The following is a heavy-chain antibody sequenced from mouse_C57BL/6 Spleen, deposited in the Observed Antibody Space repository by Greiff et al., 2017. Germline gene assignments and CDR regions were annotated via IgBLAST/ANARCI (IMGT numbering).Heavy chain of an antibody. CDR2: ISYDGSN. D-gene: IGHD2-1*01. Sequence: EVKLQESGPGLVKPSQSLSLTCSVTGYSITSGYYWNWIRQFPGNKLEWMGFISYDGSNNYNPSLTNRISITRDTSKNQFFLKLKSVNTEDTATYYCARGGNAFAYWGKGTLVTVSA. V-gene: IGHV3-6*01. CDR1: GYSITSGYY. J-gene: IGHJ3*01. CDR3: ARGGNAFAY.